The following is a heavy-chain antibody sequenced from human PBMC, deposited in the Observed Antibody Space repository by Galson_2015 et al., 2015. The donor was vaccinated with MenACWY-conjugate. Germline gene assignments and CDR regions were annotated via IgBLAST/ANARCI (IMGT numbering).Heavy chain of an antibody. CDR1: GGSISSSNSF. Sequence: LSLTCTVSGGSISSSNSFWAWVRQSPGKGLEWIGSINYSGTTHYTPSLKSRVTISVDTSENQLSLWLSSVTAADTAVYYCARPVGEGSGSWYGFVYWGQGALVTVSS. V-gene: IGHV4-39*01. CDR2: INYSGTT. CDR3: ARPVGEGSGSWYGFVY. D-gene: IGHD6-13*01. J-gene: IGHJ4*02.